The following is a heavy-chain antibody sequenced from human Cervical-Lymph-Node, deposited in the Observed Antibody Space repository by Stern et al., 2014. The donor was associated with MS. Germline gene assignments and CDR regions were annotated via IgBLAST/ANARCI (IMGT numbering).Heavy chain of an antibody. J-gene: IGHJ5*02. CDR2: ISSGGSSI. D-gene: IGHD5-24*01. V-gene: IGHV3-11*01. Sequence: VQLVESGGGLVKPGGSLRLSCAASGVTFSEQYMSWIRQAPGKGLEWVSDISSGGSSIYYGDSVKGRFTISRDNAKNSLYLQMNSLRVEDTAIYYCAITIGSGWFDPWGQGTLVTVS. CDR3: AITIGSGWFDP. CDR1: GVTFSEQY.